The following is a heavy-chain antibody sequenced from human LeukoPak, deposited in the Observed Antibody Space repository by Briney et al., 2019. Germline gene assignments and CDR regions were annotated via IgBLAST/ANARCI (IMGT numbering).Heavy chain of an antibody. CDR1: GFTFSDHA. D-gene: IGHD6-13*01. Sequence: PGGSLRLSCAASGFTFSDHAMSWVRQAPAKGLEWVSSINGNGGGSYYIDSVKGRFTVSRDNSENALYLQMNNLRTEDTAVYYCAKTRPLDSSSWSHGDYWGQGTLVTVSS. J-gene: IGHJ4*02. CDR3: AKTRPLDSSSWSHGDY. CDR2: INGNGGGS. V-gene: IGHV3-23*01.